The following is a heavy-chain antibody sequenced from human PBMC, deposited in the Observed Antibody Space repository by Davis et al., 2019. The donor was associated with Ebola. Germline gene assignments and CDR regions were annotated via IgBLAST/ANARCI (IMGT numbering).Heavy chain of an antibody. D-gene: IGHD6-19*01. CDR1: GYNFMTYW. V-gene: IGHV5-51*01. CDR2: MYPGDSDA. Sequence: KVSCKSSGYNFMTYWIGWVRQMPGKGLEWMGIMYPGDSDAKYSPSFQGQITMSADKSVNTVYLQWRSLKASDTAMYYCATRVAGALDDWGQGTLVTVSS. J-gene: IGHJ4*02. CDR3: ATRVAGALDD.